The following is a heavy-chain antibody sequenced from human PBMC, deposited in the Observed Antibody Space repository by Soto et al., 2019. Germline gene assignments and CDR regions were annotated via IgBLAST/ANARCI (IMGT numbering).Heavy chain of an antibody. Sequence: QVQLQESGPGLVKPSETLSLTCTVSGGFISSYYWSWIRQPPGKGLEWIGYIYYSGSTNYNPSLKTRVTISVDTSKNQFSLKLSSLTAADTAMYYCARRSSSKGSTGGWPYTAWFDPWGQGTLVTVSS. CDR1: GGFISSYY. CDR3: ARRSSSKGSTGGWPYTAWFDP. CDR2: IYYSGST. D-gene: IGHD6-13*01. J-gene: IGHJ5*02. V-gene: IGHV4-59*08.